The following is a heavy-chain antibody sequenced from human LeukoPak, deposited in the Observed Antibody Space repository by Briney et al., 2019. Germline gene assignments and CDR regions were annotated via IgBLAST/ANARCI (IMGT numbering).Heavy chain of an antibody. V-gene: IGHV1-18*01. D-gene: IGHD3-10*01. J-gene: IGHJ4*02. CDR3: ARDHFGAHYGSGRPPDY. Sequence: GASVKVSCKASGYTFTTYSISWVRQAPGQGREWMGWISAYNGNTNYAQKLQGRVTMTTDTSTSTAYMDLRSLRSDDTAVYYCARDHFGAHYGSGRPPDYWGQGTLVTVSS. CDR1: GYTFTTYS. CDR2: ISAYNGNT.